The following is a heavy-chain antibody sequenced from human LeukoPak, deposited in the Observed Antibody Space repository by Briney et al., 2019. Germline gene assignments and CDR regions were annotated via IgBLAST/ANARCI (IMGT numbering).Heavy chain of an antibody. Sequence: PGGSLRLSCAASGFTFSSYGMHWVRQAPGKGLEWVAFIRYDGSNKYYADSVKGRFTISRDNSKNTLYLQMNTLRPEDTAVYYCARAQLSLDYWGQGTLVAVSS. CDR1: GFTFSSYG. CDR2: IRYDGSNK. D-gene: IGHD3-16*02. CDR3: ARAQLSLDY. V-gene: IGHV3-30*02. J-gene: IGHJ4*02.